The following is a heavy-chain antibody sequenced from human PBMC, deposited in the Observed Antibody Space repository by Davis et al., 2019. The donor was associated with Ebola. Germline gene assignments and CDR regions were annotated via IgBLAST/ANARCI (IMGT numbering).Heavy chain of an antibody. Sequence: GESLKISCAASGFTFDDYAMHWVRQAPGKGLEWVSLISGDGGSTYYADSVKGRFTISRDNSKNSLYLQMNSLRTEDTALYYCAKDKVMSGYEYYYYYYGMDVWGQGTTVTVSS. V-gene: IGHV3-43*02. CDR1: GFTFDDYA. CDR2: ISGDGGST. CDR3: AKDKVMSGYEYYYYYYGMDV. D-gene: IGHD5-12*01. J-gene: IGHJ6*02.